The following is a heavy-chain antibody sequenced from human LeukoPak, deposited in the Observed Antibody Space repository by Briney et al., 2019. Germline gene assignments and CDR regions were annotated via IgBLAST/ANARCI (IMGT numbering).Heavy chain of an antibody. D-gene: IGHD6-13*01. CDR3: PKDRLDESRWYVGSH. V-gene: IGHV3-53*01. CDR1: GFTVSSNY. J-gene: IGHJ4*02. Sequence: QTGGSLRLSCAASGFTVSSNYMSWVRQAPGKGLEWVSVIYSGGSTYYADSVKGRFTISRDNSKNTLYLQMDSLRAEDTAVYYWPKDRLDESRWYVGSHRGQGTLVTVSS. CDR2: IYSGGST.